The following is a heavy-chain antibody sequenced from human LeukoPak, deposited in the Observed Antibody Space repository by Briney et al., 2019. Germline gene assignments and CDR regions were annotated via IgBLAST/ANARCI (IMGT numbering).Heavy chain of an antibody. D-gene: IGHD2-2*01. J-gene: IGHJ4*02. CDR1: GGTFSSYA. Sequence: SVKVSCKASGGTFSSYAISWVRQAPGQGLEWMGRIIPIFGIANYAQKFQGRVTITADKSTSTAYMELSSLRSEDTAVYYCVVGGYCSSTRCYKAPDAGYYFDYWGQGTLVTVSS. CDR2: IIPIFGIA. CDR3: VVGGYCSSTRCYKAPDAGYYFDY. V-gene: IGHV1-69*04.